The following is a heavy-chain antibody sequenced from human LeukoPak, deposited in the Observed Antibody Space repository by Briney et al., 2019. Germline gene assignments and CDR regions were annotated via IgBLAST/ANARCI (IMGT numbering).Heavy chain of an antibody. D-gene: IGHD3-10*01. CDR3: ARDEYYYGSGSRNDAFDI. CDR2: INPSGGST. V-gene: IGHV1-46*01. J-gene: IGHJ3*02. CDR1: GYTFTSYY. Sequence: ASVKVSCKASGYTFTSYYMHWVRQAPGQGLEWMGIINPSGGSTNYAQKFQGRVTITADESTSTAYMELSSLRSEDTAVYYCARDEYYYGSGSRNDAFDIWGQGTMVTVSS.